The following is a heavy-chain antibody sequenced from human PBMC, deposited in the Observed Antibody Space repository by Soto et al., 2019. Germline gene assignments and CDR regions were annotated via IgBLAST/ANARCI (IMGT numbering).Heavy chain of an antibody. CDR2: IIPIFGTA. CDR1: GGTFSSYA. D-gene: IGHD6-19*01. J-gene: IGHJ6*02. V-gene: IGHV1-69*12. Sequence: QVQLVQSGAEVKKPGSSVKVSCKASGGTFSSYAISWVRQAPGQGLEWMGGIIPIFGTANYAQKFQGRVTIPADESTSTAYMELSSLRSEDTAVYYCARDKVAGTYNYYYYGMDVWGQGTTVTVSS. CDR3: ARDKVAGTYNYYYYGMDV.